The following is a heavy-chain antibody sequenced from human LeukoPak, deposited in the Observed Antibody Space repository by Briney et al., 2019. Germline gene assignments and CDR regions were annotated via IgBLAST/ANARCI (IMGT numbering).Heavy chain of an antibody. Sequence: ASVKVSCKASGYTFTGYYMHWVRQAPGQGLEWMGWINPNSGGTNYAQKFQGRVTMTRDTSISTAYMELSRLRPDDTAVYYCASRLIVVVPAAIQDPDAFDIWGQGTMVTVSS. J-gene: IGHJ3*02. CDR2: INPNSGGT. CDR1: GYTFTGYY. CDR3: ASRLIVVVPAAIQDPDAFDI. V-gene: IGHV1-2*02. D-gene: IGHD2-2*01.